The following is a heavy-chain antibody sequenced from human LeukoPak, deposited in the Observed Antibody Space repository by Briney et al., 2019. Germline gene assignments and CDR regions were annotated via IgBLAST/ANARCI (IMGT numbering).Heavy chain of an antibody. V-gene: IGHV3-23*01. D-gene: IGHD3-10*01. CDR1: GFTFSSYA. J-gene: IGHJ4*02. CDR2: ISGSGGST. CDR3: AKENGGSGSYYNFAGYRYFDY. Sequence: PGGSLRLSCAASGFTFSSYAMSWVRQAPGKGLEWVSAISGSGGSTYYADSVKGRFTIPRDNSKNTLYLQMNSLRAEDTAVCYCAKENGGSGSYYNFAGYRYFDYWGQGTLVTVSS.